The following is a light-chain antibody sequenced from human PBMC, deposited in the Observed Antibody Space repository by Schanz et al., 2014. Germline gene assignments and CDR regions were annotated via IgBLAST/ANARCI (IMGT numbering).Light chain of an antibody. CDR2: SND. V-gene: IGLV1-44*01. CDR3: QSYDSRLGGPE. J-gene: IGLJ3*02. Sequence: QSVLAQPPSASETPGQRISISCSGGRSNIGSNSVNWYQQLPGTAPKLLIYSNDRRPSGVPDRFSASKSGTSASLAISGLQSEDEADYYCQSYDSRLGGPEFGGGTKLTVL. CDR1: RSNIGSNS.